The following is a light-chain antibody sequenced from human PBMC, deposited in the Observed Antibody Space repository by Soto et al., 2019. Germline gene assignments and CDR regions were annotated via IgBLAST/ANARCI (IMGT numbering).Light chain of an antibody. Sequence: QSVLTQPASVSGSPGQSITISCTGTSSDVGGYNYVSWYQQHPGKAPKLMIYEVTKRPAGVPDRFSGSKSGNTASLTVSGLQAEDEADYFCSSDAGNYNYVFGTGTKV. CDR1: SSDVGGYNY. V-gene: IGLV2-8*01. J-gene: IGLJ1*01. CDR2: EVT. CDR3: SSDAGNYNYV.